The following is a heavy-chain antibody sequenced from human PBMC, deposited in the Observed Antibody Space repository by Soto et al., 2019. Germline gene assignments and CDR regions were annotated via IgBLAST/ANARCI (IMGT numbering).Heavy chain of an antibody. CDR1: GGSLSSGDYY. CDR3: ARAVSSGENSYDFDY. Sequence: QVQLQESGPGLVKPSQTLSLTCTVSGGSLSSGDYYWSWIRQPPGKGLEWIGYIYYSGSTYYNPSLKSRVTISVDTSKNQFSLKLSAVTAADTAVYYCARAVSSGENSYDFDYWGQGTLVTVSS. D-gene: IGHD3-22*01. CDR2: IYYSGST. J-gene: IGHJ4*02. V-gene: IGHV4-30-4*01.